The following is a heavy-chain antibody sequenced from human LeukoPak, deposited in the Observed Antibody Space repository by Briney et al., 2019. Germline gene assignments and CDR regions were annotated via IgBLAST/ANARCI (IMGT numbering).Heavy chain of an antibody. V-gene: IGHV3-21*01. D-gene: IGHD3-3*01. Sequence: GGSLRLSCAASGFTFSSYSMNWVRQAPGKGLEWVSSISSSSSYIYYADSVKGRFTISRDNAKNSLYPQMNSLRAEDTAVYYCARGSSRRYDFWSGYYDFDYWGQGTLVTVSS. J-gene: IGHJ4*02. CDR1: GFTFSSYS. CDR3: ARGSSRRYDFWSGYYDFDY. CDR2: ISSSSSYI.